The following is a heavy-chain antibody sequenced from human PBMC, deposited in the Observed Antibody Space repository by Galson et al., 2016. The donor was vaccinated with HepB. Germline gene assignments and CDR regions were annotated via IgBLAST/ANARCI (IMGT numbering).Heavy chain of an antibody. V-gene: IGHV3-15*01. CDR2: VKSEDDGGTI. Sequence: SLRLSCAASGFAFSDAWMTWVRQAPGKGLEWVGRVKSEDDGGTIDYAAPVKGRFTISRDDSKNTVSLQMNRLRTEDTAVYFRTTIKNYWGQGTLVTVSS. J-gene: IGHJ4*02. CDR3: TTIKNY. CDR1: GFAFSDAW.